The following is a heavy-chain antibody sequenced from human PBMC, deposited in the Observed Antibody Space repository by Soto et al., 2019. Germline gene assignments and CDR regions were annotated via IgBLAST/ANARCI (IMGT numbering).Heavy chain of an antibody. V-gene: IGHV4-31*03. CDR2: IYYSGDT. CDR3: ARDVSPNSWGWYTVLVGGFDS. Sequence: QVQLQESGPGLVKPSQTLSITCTVSGGSISSGDYYWSWIRQHPGKGLEWIGYIYYSGDTYYNPSLKSRDTISVDTPENHFSLKLTSVTAADTSVYYCARDVSPNSWGWYTVLVGGFDSWGQGTLVTVSS. D-gene: IGHD6-19*01. CDR1: GGSISSGDYY. J-gene: IGHJ5*01.